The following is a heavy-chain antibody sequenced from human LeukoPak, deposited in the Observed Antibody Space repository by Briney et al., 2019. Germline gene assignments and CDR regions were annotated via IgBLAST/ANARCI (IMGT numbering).Heavy chain of an antibody. Sequence: PGGSLRLSCAASGFTFSTYWMSWVRQAPGKGLEWVANMNQDGNAKYYVDSVKGRFTISRDNAKSSLYLQMNSLRAEDTAFYYCTGSRGDYERGYFDYWGQGSLVTVSS. D-gene: IGHD4-17*01. J-gene: IGHJ4*02. CDR2: MNQDGNAK. CDR1: GFTFSTYW. CDR3: TGSRGDYERGYFDY. V-gene: IGHV3-7*01.